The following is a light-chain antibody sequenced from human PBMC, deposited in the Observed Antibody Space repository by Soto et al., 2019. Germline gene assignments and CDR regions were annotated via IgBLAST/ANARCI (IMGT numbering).Light chain of an antibody. Sequence: DIAMTQSPDSLAVSLGETATINCKSSQSILYSSNNKNYLTWYQQKPGQPPKLLIYWASTRESGVPDRFSGSGSGTDFTLTISRLQAEDVAVYYCQQYYSSPLTFGGGTKVEIK. J-gene: IGKJ4*01. V-gene: IGKV4-1*01. CDR3: QQYYSSPLT. CDR2: WAS. CDR1: QSILYSSNNKNY.